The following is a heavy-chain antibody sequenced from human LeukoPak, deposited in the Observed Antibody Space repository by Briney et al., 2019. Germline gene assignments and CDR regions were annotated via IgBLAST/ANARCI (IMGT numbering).Heavy chain of an antibody. CDR3: ARARVSDTSGPYFGYFYDMDV. J-gene: IGHJ6*03. D-gene: IGHD3-22*01. V-gene: IGHV4-59*01. CDR1: NGSISPYY. CDR2: INYSGST. Sequence: PSETLSLTCTVSNGSISPYYWTWIRQPPGKGLEYIGYINYSGSTKYNPSLKSRLTISVGTSKNQFFLELSPVTAADTAVYYCARARVSDTSGPYFGYFYDMDVWGKGTTVIVSS.